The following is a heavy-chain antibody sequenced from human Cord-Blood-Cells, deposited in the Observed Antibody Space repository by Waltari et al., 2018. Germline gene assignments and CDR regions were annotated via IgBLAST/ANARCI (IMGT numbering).Heavy chain of an antibody. D-gene: IGHD5-12*01. CDR3: AKDRDGYNYCDY. CDR2: INAGNGNT. J-gene: IGHJ4*02. V-gene: IGHV1-3*01. Sequence: QVQLVQSGAEVKKPGASVKVSCKASGYTFTSYAMHWVRQAPGQRLEWMGWINAGNGNTKYSQKFQGRVTITRDTSASTAYMELSSLRSEDTAVYYCAKDRDGYNYCDYWGQGTLVTVSS. CDR1: GYTFTSYA.